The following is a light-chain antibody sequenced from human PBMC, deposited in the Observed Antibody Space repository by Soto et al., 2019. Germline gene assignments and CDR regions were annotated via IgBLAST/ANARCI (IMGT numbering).Light chain of an antibody. J-gene: IGLJ3*02. CDR1: SSDVGGYNY. V-gene: IGLV2-14*01. CDR2: EVS. Sequence: QSALTQPASVSGSPGQSITISCTGTSSDVGGYNYVSWYQQHPGKAPKLMIYEVSNRPSGVSNRFSGSKSGNTASLTISGLQAEDEAEYYCSSYTSSSTRVFGGGTKLTV. CDR3: SSYTSSSTRV.